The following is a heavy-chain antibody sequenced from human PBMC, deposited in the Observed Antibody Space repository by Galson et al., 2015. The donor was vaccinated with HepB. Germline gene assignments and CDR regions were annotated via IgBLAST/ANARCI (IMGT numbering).Heavy chain of an antibody. Sequence: SVTVSCKASGYTFTSYDINWVRQATGQGLEWMGWMNPNSGNTGYAQKFQGRVTMTRNTSISTAYMELSSLRSEDTAVYYCASTVVVAATRKKRYYYGMDVWGQGTTVTVSS. D-gene: IGHD2-15*01. CDR3: ASTVVVAATRKKRYYYGMDV. V-gene: IGHV1-8*01. J-gene: IGHJ6*02. CDR2: MNPNSGNT. CDR1: GYTFTSYD.